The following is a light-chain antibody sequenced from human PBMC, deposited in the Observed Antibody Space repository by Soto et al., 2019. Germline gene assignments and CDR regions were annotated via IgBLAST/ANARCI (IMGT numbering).Light chain of an antibody. J-gene: IGKJ3*01. CDR1: QGISSW. CDR3: QHDNNYPFT. Sequence: DIQMTQSPSSVSASVGDRVTITCRASQGISSWLAWYQQKPGKAPKLLIYAASSLQSGVPSRFSGSGSGTVFTITISSLQNKDVATYYCQHDNNYPFTFGPGTKVDI. V-gene: IGKV1-12*01. CDR2: AAS.